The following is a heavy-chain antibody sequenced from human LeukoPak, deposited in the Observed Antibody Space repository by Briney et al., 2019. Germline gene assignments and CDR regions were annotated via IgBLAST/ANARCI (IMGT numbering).Heavy chain of an antibody. CDR1: GFTFSSYG. CDR3: ARDDRYYGMDV. CDR2: IWYDGSNK. Sequence: PGGSLRLSCAASGFTFSSYGMHWVRQAPGKGLEWVAVIWYDGSNKYYADSVKGRFTISRDNSKNTLYLQMNSLRAEDTAAYYCARDDRYYGMDVWGQGTTVTVSS. V-gene: IGHV3-33*01. J-gene: IGHJ6*02.